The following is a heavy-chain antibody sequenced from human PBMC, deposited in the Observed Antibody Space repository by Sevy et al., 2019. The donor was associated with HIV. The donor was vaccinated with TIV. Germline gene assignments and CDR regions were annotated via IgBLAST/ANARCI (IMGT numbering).Heavy chain of an antibody. V-gene: IGHV3-21*01. CDR2: ISSSSSYI. CDR3: AREGLRYFDY. Sequence: GGSLRLSCAASGFAFSSYSMNWVSQAPGKGLEWVSSISSSSSYIYYADSVKGRFTISRDNAKNSLYLQMNSLRAEDTAVYYCAREGLRYFDYWGQGTLVTVSS. D-gene: IGHD3-9*01. J-gene: IGHJ4*02. CDR1: GFAFSSYS.